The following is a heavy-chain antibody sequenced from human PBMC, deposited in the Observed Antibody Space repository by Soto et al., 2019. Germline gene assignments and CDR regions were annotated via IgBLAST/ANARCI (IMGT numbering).Heavy chain of an antibody. J-gene: IGHJ4*02. V-gene: IGHV1-3*01. CDR2: INAGKGNT. CDR3: AGSAPPIDY. Sequence: QVQLVQSGAEVKKPGASVKVSCKASGYIFTSYAMHWVRQAPGQRLEWMGWINAGKGNTKYSQKFQGIVTNTRDTSASTDYMELSSLSSEDTAVYNCAGSAPPIDYWGQGSLVTVSS. CDR1: GYIFTSYA.